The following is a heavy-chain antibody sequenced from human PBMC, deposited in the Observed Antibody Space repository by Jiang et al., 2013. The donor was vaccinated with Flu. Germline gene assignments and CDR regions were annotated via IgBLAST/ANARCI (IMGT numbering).Heavy chain of an antibody. J-gene: IGHJ4*02. CDR3: ARHGLLELGNYYDSSGYYYGYYFDY. CDR2: IYPGDSDT. Sequence: SLKISCKGSGYSFTSYWIGWVRQMPGKGLEWMGIIYPGDSDTRYSPSFQGQVTISADKSISTAYLQWSSLKASDTAMYYCARHGLLELGNYYDSSGYYYGYYFDYWGQGTLVTVSS. D-gene: IGHD3-22*01. V-gene: IGHV5-51*01. CDR1: GYSFTSYW.